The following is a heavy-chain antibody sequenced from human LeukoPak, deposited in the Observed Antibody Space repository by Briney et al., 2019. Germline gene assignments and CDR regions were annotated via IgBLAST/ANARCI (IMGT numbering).Heavy chain of an antibody. Sequence: ASVKVSCKASGYTFTSYYMHWVRQAPGQGLEWMGIINPSGGSTSYAQKFQGRVTMTRDTSTSTVYMELSSLRSEDTAVYYCAREGCCSGGSCFRTLPYGMDVWGQGTTVTVSS. CDR1: GYTFTSYY. CDR3: AREGCCSGGSCFRTLPYGMDV. V-gene: IGHV1-46*01. J-gene: IGHJ6*02. D-gene: IGHD2-15*01. CDR2: INPSGGST.